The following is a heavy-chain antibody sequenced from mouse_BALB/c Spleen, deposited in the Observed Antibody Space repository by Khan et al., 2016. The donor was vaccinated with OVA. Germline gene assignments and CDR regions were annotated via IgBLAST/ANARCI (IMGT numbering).Heavy chain of an antibody. CDR1: GFTFSSFG. Sequence: EVELVESGGGLVQPGGSRKLSCAASGFTFSSFGMHWVRQAPEKGLEWVAYISSGRSTIYYADTVKGRFTISRDKPKNTLFLQMTSLRSEDTAMYYCARRTIFDGYYGGAMDYWGQGPSVTVSS. V-gene: IGHV5-17*02. J-gene: IGHJ4*01. D-gene: IGHD2-3*01. CDR3: ARRTIFDGYYGGAMDY. CDR2: ISSGRSTI.